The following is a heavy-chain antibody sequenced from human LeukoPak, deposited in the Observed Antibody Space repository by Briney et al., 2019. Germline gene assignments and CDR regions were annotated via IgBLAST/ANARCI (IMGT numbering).Heavy chain of an antibody. V-gene: IGHV3-48*03. CDR3: ARLGERTTMIRGVIVEAFDI. J-gene: IGHJ3*02. D-gene: IGHD3-10*01. CDR2: IRSSGNII. CDR1: GFAFSSYD. Sequence: GGSLRLSCAASGFAFSSYDMNWVRQAPGKGLEWVSYIRSSGNIIYYADSVKGRFTISRDNAQNSPHLQMNSLRDEDTAVYYCARLGERTTMIRGVIVEAFDIWGQGTMVTVSS.